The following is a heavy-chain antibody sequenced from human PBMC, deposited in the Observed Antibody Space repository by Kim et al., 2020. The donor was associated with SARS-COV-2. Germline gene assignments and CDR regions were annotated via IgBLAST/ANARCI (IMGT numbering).Heavy chain of an antibody. CDR3: ARAPMVRGPPYYFDY. J-gene: IGHJ4*02. D-gene: IGHD3-10*01. V-gene: IGHV4-31*03. Sequence: SETLSLTCTVSGGSISSGGYYWSWIRQHPGKGLEWIGYIYYSGSTYYNPSLKSRVTISVDTSKNQFSLKLSSVTAADTAVYYCARAPMVRGPPYYFDYWGQGTLVTVSS. CDR2: IYYSGST. CDR1: GGSISSGGYY.